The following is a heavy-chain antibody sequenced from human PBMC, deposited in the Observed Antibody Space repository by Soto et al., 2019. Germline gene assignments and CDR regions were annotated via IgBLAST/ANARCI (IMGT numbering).Heavy chain of an antibody. CDR2: MNPNSGNT. CDR3: ATGRYYGSGSYHIWFYP. D-gene: IGHD3-10*01. V-gene: IGHV1-8*01. CDR1: GYTFTSYD. Sequence: ASVKVSCKASGYTFTSYDINWVRQATGQGLEWMGWMNPNSGNTGYAQKFQGRVTMTRNTSISTAYMELSSLRSEDTAVYYCATGRYYGSGSYHIWFYPWGQGTLVTVSS. J-gene: IGHJ5*02.